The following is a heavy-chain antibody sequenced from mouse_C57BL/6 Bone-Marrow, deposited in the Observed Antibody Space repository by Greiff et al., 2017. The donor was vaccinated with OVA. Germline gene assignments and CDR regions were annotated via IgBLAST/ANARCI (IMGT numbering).Heavy chain of an antibody. CDR2: IYPGSGST. D-gene: IGHD1-1*01. Sequence: QVQLQQPGAELVKPGASVKMSCKASGYTFTSYWITWVKQRPGQGLEWIGDIYPGSGSTNYNEKFKSKATLTVDTSSSTAYMQLSSLTSEDSAVYYGARGGGSSSPRAMDYWGQGTSVTVSS. V-gene: IGHV1-55*01. CDR3: ARGGGSSSPRAMDY. CDR1: GYTFTSYW. J-gene: IGHJ4*01.